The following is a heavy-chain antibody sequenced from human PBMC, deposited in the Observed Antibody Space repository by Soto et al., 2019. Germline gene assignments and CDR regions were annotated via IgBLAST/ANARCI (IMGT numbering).Heavy chain of an antibody. Sequence: PSETLSLTCSVSADSLSGSPYHWGWIRHPPGNGLEWIGSMDGDATVYYNPSLSGRATLFVDTSKNRFSLSLNSVTAADTAVYYCASTPPIEMAGSDYWGQGTLVTVSS. CDR2: MDGDATV. J-gene: IGHJ4*02. V-gene: IGHV4-39*02. CDR3: ASTPPIEMAGSDY. D-gene: IGHD6-19*01. CDR1: ADSLSGSPYH.